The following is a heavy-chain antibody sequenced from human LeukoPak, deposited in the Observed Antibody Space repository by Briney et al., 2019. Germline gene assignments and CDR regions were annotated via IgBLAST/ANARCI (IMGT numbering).Heavy chain of an antibody. D-gene: IGHD2-15*01. CDR1: GFTFSSYA. CDR2: ISGSGGST. Sequence: GASLRLSCAASGFTFSSYAMSWVRQAPGKGLEWVSAISGSGGSTYYADSVKSRFTISRDNSKNTLYLQMNSLRAEDTAVYYCAKLLLDYFDYWGQGTLVTVSS. CDR3: AKLLLDYFDY. V-gene: IGHV3-23*01. J-gene: IGHJ4*02.